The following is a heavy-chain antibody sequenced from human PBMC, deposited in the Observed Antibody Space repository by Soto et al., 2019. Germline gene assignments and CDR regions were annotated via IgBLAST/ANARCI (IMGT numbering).Heavy chain of an antibody. CDR1: GGSITSYY. J-gene: IGHJ5*02. CDR3: ASGGAAAARGWFDP. V-gene: IGHV4-59*13. Sequence: QVQLQESGPGLVKPSETLSLTCTVSGGSITSYYWSWIRQPPGKGLEWIGYIYYSGSTNYNPSLKSRVTIAVDTSKNQFSLKLSSVTAADTAVYYCASGGAAAARGWFDPWGQGTLVTVSS. CDR2: IYYSGST. D-gene: IGHD6-13*01.